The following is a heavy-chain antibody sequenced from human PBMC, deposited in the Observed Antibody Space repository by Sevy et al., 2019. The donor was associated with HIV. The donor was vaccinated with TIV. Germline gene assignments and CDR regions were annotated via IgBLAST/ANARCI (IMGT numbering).Heavy chain of an antibody. J-gene: IGHJ5*02. V-gene: IGHV1-2*02. CDR2: VKSAGT. CDR3: ATSANLDTSWFDP. D-gene: IGHD1-1*01. CDR1: GSTFSDDY. Sequence: ASVKVSFKTSGSTFSDDYIPWVRQAPGERLEWMGWVKSAGTNYGENFQGRVTMTRDASITTAYMELNSLRSDDTATYYCATSANLDTSWFDPWGQGVVVTVSS.